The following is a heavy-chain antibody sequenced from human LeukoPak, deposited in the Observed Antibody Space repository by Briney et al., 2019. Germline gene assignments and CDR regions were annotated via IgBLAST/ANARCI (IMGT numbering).Heavy chain of an antibody. CDR1: GFAFNSYT. CDR2: ITSTSAYR. V-gene: IGHV3-21*01. CDR3: ARVTAGATTLNYYYYSMDV. J-gene: IGHJ6*03. D-gene: IGHD1-26*01. Sequence: GGSLRLSCVGSGFAFNSYTITWVRQAPGKGLEWVSSITSTSAYRQSADSVRGRFTISRDNAKNSLYLQMNSLGAEDTAVYHCARVTAGATTLNYYYYSMDVWGKGTTVTASS.